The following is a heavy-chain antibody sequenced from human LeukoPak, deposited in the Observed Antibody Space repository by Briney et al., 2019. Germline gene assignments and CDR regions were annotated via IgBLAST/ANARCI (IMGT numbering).Heavy chain of an antibody. D-gene: IGHD6-13*01. V-gene: IGHV3-30*12. CDR3: ARDLYSSSWSYYYGMDV. CDR2: IYYDGSNN. CDR1: GFTFNSFG. J-gene: IGHJ6*02. Sequence: GGSLRLSCAASGFTFNSFGIHWVRQAPGKGLEWVAVIYYDGSNNFYSDSVKGRFTISRDNSKNTVFLQMSSLRAEDTAVYYCARDLYSSSWSYYYGMDVWGQGTTVTVSS.